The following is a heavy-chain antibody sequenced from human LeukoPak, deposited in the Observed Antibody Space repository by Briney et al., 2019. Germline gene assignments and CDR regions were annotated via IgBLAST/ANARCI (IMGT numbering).Heavy chain of an antibody. CDR2: VYTTGST. Sequence: PSETLSLTCTVSGGSFSRYYWSWIGQPAGKGLEWIGRVYTTGSTNYNPSLKSRVSMSVDTSKNQFSLSLTSVTVADTAVYYCARREWELHYFDYWGQGTLVTVSS. CDR3: ARREWELHYFDY. CDR1: GGSFSRYY. V-gene: IGHV4-4*07. J-gene: IGHJ4*02. D-gene: IGHD1-26*01.